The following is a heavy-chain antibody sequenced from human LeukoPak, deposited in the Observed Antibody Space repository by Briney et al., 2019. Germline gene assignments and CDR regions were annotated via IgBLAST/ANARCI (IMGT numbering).Heavy chain of an antibody. CDR2: MYYSGST. V-gene: IGHV4-39*07. J-gene: IGHJ3*02. Sequence: SETLSLTCTVSGGSISSSSYYWGWIRQPPGKGLEWIGSMYYSGSTNYSPSLKSRVTISVDTSKNQFSLKLSSVTAADTAVYYCARSEYSYGADAFDIWGQGTMVTVSS. CDR3: ARSEYSYGADAFDI. D-gene: IGHD5-18*01. CDR1: GGSISSSSYY.